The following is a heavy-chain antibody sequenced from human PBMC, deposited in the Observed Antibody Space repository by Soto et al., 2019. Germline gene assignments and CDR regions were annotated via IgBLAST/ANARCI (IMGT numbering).Heavy chain of an antibody. CDR3: AKDGSRSYGCGDPLGYFDS. CDR2: ISGSGSTT. Sequence: PGGSLRLSCPATGFTFSTCAMNWVRQAPGKGLEWVSTISGSGSTTYYADSVKGRFAISRDNFKNTLYLQMNSLRVEDTAVYYCAKDGSRSYGCGDPLGYFDSWGQGTLVTVSS. J-gene: IGHJ4*02. V-gene: IGHV3-23*01. D-gene: IGHD5-18*01. CDR1: GFTFSTCA.